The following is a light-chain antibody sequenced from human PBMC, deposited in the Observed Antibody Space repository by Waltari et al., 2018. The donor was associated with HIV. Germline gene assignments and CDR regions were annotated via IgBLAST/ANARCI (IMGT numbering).Light chain of an antibody. Sequence: ARAQPPSVSGSPGQSTPISCADLDNNAVPWYQLHPGKAPKVILQAVERRPSGISSRFSGFRAGKNAYLKISGLQAEDEADYFCCAYVGYGTKFVFGTGTRVTVL. V-gene: IGLV2-23*02. CDR3: CAYVGYGTKFV. J-gene: IGLJ1*01. CDR1: DNNA. CDR2: AVE.